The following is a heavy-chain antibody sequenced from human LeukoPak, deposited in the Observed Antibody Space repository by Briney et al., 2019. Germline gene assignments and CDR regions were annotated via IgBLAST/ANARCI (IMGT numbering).Heavy chain of an antibody. D-gene: IGHD3-22*01. CDR1: GFTFDDYG. V-gene: IGHV3-20*04. J-gene: IGHJ6*03. CDR3: ARGLRDYYDSSGYTLYYYYMDV. Sequence: GGSLRLSCAASGFTFDDYGMSWVRQAPGKGLEWVSGINWNGGSTGYADSVKGRFTISRDNANNSLYLQMNSLRAEDTALYYCARGLRDYYDSSGYTLYYYYMDVWGKGTTVTVSS. CDR2: INWNGGST.